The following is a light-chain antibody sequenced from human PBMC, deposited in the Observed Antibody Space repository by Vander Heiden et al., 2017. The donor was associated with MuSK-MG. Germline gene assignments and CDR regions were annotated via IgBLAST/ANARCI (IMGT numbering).Light chain of an antibody. CDR2: DVS. Sequence: QSALTQPASVSGSSGPSITISCTGTSSDVGGYNYVSWYQQHPGKAPKLMSYDVSNRPSGVSNRFSGSKSGNTASLTISGLQAEDEADYYCSSYTSSSTLDVFGTGTKVTVL. CDR3: SSYTSSSTLDV. CDR1: SSDVGGYNY. V-gene: IGLV2-14*03. J-gene: IGLJ1*01.